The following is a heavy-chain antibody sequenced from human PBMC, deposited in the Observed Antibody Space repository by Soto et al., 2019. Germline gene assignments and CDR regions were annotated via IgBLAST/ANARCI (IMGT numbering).Heavy chain of an antibody. V-gene: IGHV1-8*01. CDR1: GYTFTSYD. CDR3: ARGYSGSYSDAFDI. J-gene: IGHJ3*02. Sequence: ASVEVSCKASGYTFTSYDINWVRQATGQGLEWMGWMNPNSGNTGYAQKFQGRVTMTRNTSISTAYMELSSLRSEDTAVYYCARGYSGSYSDAFDIWGQGTMVTVSS. D-gene: IGHD1-26*01. CDR2: MNPNSGNT.